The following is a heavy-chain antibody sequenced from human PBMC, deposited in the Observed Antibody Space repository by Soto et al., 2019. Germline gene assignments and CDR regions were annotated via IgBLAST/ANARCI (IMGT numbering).Heavy chain of an antibody. J-gene: IGHJ5*02. CDR2: IWYDGSNK. CDR3: ARSWKKALSWFDP. CDR1: GFTFSSYG. D-gene: IGHD1-1*01. V-gene: IGHV3-33*01. Sequence: GGSLRLSFAASGFTFSSYGMHWVRQAPGKGLEWVAVIWYDGSNKYYADSVKGRFTISRDNSKNTLYLQMNSLRAEDTAVYYCARSWKKALSWFDPWGQGTLVTVSS.